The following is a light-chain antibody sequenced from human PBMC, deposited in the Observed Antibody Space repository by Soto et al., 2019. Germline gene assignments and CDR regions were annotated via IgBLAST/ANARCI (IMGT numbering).Light chain of an antibody. CDR2: YDD. J-gene: IGLJ3*02. CDR1: NSNIGNNA. V-gene: IGLV1-36*01. CDR3: AAWDDSLNGPV. Sequence: QSVPTQPPSVSAAPGQRVTISCSGSNSNIGNNAVNWYQQLPGKAPKLLIHYDDRVPSGVSDRFSGSKSGTSASLAISALQSEDEADYYCAAWDDSLNGPVFGGGTKLTVL.